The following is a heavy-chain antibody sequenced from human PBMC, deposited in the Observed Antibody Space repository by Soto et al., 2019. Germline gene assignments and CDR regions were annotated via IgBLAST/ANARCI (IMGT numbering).Heavy chain of an antibody. CDR3: VKDRVQSGLGEVDF. CDR1: TFRKQS. D-gene: IGHD3-16*01. CDR2: ISYDGSRK. V-gene: IGHV3-30*18. Sequence: TFRKQSMEEVRHGQGKELEWVAVISYDGSRKYYVDSVKGRFTISRDNSKSTLYLQVNSLRPEDTAVYYCVKDRVQSGLGEVDFWGQGTPVTVSS. J-gene: IGHJ4*02.